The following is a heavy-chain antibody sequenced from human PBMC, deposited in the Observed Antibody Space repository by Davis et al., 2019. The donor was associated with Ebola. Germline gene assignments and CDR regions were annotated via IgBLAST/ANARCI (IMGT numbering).Heavy chain of an antibody. CDR1: GGSISSSSYY. D-gene: IGHD2-15*01. J-gene: IGHJ5*02. CDR2: IYYSGST. Sequence: MPSETLSLTCTVSGGSISSSSYYWGWIRQPPGKGLEWIGSIYYSGSTYYNPSLKSRVTISVDTSKNQFSLKLSSVTAADTAVYYCARHALKTVIVVVSRGFDPWGQGTLVTVSS. CDR3: ARHALKTVIVVVSRGFDP. V-gene: IGHV4-39*01.